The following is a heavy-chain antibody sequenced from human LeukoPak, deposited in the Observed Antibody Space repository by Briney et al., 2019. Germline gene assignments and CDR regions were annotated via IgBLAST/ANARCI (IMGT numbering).Heavy chain of an antibody. Sequence: SETLSLTCTVSGGSISSYYWSWIRQPPGKGLEWIGYIYYSGSTNYNPSLKSRVAISVDTSKNQFSLKLSSVTAADTAVYYCARGTGSSRPNFDYWGQGTLVTVSS. CDR1: GGSISSYY. CDR2: IYYSGST. J-gene: IGHJ4*02. D-gene: IGHD6-6*01. V-gene: IGHV4-59*01. CDR3: ARGTGSSRPNFDY.